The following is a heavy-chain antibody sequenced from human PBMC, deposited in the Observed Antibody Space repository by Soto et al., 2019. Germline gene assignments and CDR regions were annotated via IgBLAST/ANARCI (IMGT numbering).Heavy chain of an antibody. CDR2: IKTKAEGETT. Sequence: DVQLVASGGGFVKPGGSLRLSCAASGLTFNDVWMSWVRQAPGKGLEWVGRIKTKAEGETTDYAAPVKGRFTISRDDSKNIVHLEMNNLKTEDTAVYYCTVRGGWLGPWGQGILVTVSS. CDR1: GLTFNDVW. V-gene: IGHV3-15*01. CDR3: TVRGGWLGP. J-gene: IGHJ5*02. D-gene: IGHD3-22*01.